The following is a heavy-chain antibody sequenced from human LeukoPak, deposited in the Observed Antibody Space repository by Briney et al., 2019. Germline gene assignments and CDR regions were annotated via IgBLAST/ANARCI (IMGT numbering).Heavy chain of an antibody. D-gene: IGHD3-22*01. Sequence: PGGSLRLSCAASGFTFSTYWMHWVRQAPGKGLVWVARIKGDGSSTIYADSVKGRFTISRDNSKNTLYLQTNSLKTEDTAVYYCTTDYYDSSAYPLNFDYWGQGTLVTVSS. CDR2: IKGDGSST. J-gene: IGHJ4*02. CDR3: TTDYYDSSAYPLNFDY. V-gene: IGHV3-74*01. CDR1: GFTFSTYW.